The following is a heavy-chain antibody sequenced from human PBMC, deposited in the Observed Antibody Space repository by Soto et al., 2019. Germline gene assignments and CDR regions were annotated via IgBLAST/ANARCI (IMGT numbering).Heavy chain of an antibody. Sequence: GGSLRLSCLASVFTFASVGMNWFRQAPGKGLEWVAGISQTGANTYYADSVRGRFIISRDNSRNTVSLEMNSLRGGDWALYYCATEGAKTPWNFDFWGQGTKVTXSS. J-gene: IGHJ4*02. CDR2: ISQTGANT. V-gene: IGHV3-23*01. CDR1: VFTFASVG. D-gene: IGHD1-26*01. CDR3: ATEGAKTPWNFDF.